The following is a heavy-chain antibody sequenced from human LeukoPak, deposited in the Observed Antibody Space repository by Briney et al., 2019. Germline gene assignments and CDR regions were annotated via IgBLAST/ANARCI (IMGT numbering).Heavy chain of an antibody. CDR1: SGSISSGDYY. CDR3: ARDRHQIHYYDSSGYLHP. Sequence: SETLSLTCTVSSGSISSGDYYWSWIRQPPGKGLEWIGYIYYSGSTYYNPSLKSRVTISVDTSKNQFSLKLSSVTAADTAVYYCARDRHQIHYYDSSGYLHPWGQGTLVTVSS. CDR2: IYYSGST. V-gene: IGHV4-30-4*01. J-gene: IGHJ5*02. D-gene: IGHD3-22*01.